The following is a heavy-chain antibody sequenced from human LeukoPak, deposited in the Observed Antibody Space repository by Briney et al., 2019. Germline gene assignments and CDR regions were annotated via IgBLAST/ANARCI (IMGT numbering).Heavy chain of an antibody. D-gene: IGHD6-19*01. CDR1: GGSISSYY. J-gene: IGHJ1*01. Sequence: SETLSFTCTVYGGSISSYYWSWIRQPPGKGLEWIGYIYYSGSTNYNPSLKSRATISVDTSKNQFSLKVSIVTAADTAVYYCARQGIAVAGTSRYFQHWGQGTLVTVSS. V-gene: IGHV4-59*01. CDR3: ARQGIAVAGTSRYFQH. CDR2: IYYSGST.